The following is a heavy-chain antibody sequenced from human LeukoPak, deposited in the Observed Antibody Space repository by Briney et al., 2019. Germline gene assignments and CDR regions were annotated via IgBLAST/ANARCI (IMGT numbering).Heavy chain of an antibody. CDR2: ISGSGVNP. J-gene: IGHJ4*02. D-gene: IGHD2-15*01. CDR1: GFTFSSYA. V-gene: IGHV3-23*01. CDR3: AKDSSFFDY. Sequence: GRSLRLSCAASGFTFSSYAMSWVRQAPGKGLEWVSSISGSGVNPSYADSVKGRFTISRDNSNNTLYLQMNSLRAEDTAVYYCAKDSSFFDYWGQGTLVTVSS.